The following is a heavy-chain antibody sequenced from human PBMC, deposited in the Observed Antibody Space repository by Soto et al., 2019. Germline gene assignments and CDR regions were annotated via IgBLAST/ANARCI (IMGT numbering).Heavy chain of an antibody. V-gene: IGHV3-23*01. CDR2: ISGCGSNT. D-gene: IGHD4-4*01. CDR1: GFPFSTDV. J-gene: IGHJ4*02. CDR3: AKDSNKYSSSLRGRYFDY. Sequence: EVQLLESGGGLVQRGGFLRLFCAASGFPFSTDVMAWVRQVPRKGVEWVSGISGCGSNTFYADSVKGRFSITRDNSKNTRLLQMNSLGAEDTAVYYCAKDSNKYSSSLRGRYFDYWGQGIGVTVSS.